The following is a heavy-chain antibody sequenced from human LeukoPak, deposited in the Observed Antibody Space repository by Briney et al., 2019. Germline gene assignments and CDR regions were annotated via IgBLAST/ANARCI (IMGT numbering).Heavy chain of an antibody. D-gene: IGHD1-7*01. CDR3: ARAYSGNYYNCLFP. CDR1: GFTFSSNS. J-gene: IGHJ5*02. V-gene: IGHV3-74*01. CDR2: INSDGTST. Sequence: GGSLRLSCAASGFTFSSNSMHWARQAPGKGLVWVSRINSDGTSTIYADSVKGRFTISRDNAKNTLYLQMNILRAEDTAVYYRARAYSGNYYNCLFPWGPGTLVTVSS.